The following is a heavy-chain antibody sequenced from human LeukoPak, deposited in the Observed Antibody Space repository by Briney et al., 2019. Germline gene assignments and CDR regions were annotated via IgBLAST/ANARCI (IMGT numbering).Heavy chain of an antibody. CDR1: GFTFSSYS. CDR3: ARDCGQAQHFWSGYLGTEGPQNWFDP. CDR2: ISSSSSYI. Sequence: PGGSLRLSCAASGFTFSSYSMNWVRQAPGKGLEWVSSISSSSSYIYYADSVKGRFTISRDNAKNSLYLQMNSLRAEDTAVYYCARDCGQAQHFWSGYLGTEGPQNWFDPWGQGTLVTVSS. D-gene: IGHD3-3*02. V-gene: IGHV3-21*01. J-gene: IGHJ5*02.